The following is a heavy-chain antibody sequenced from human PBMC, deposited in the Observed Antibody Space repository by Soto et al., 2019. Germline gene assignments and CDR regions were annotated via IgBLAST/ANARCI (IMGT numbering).Heavy chain of an antibody. CDR2: IIPILGIA. V-gene: IGHV1-69*08. CDR3: ARERYYYDSSGYQRPYYFDY. Sequence: QVQLVQSGAEVKKPGSSVKVSCKASGGTFSSYTISWVRQAPGQGLEWMGRIIPILGIANYAQKCQGRVTITADKSXXTXYXXRSSLRSEDTAVYDCARERYYYDSSGYQRPYYFDYWGQGTLVTVSS. D-gene: IGHD3-22*01. CDR1: GGTFSSYT. J-gene: IGHJ4*02.